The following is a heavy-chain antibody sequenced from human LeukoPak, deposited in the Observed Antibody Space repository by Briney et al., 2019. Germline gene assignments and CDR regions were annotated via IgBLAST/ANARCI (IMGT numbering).Heavy chain of an antibody. Sequence: GAPVKVSCKASGYTFTSYDINWVRQATGQGLEWMGWMNPNSGNTGYAPRFRGRVTMTRDRSTSTVYMELTRLTSDDTAVYYCARTSFWESPVNWFDPWGQGTLVTVSS. V-gene: IGHV1-8*02. D-gene: IGHD3-16*01. J-gene: IGHJ5*02. CDR2: MNPNSGNT. CDR3: ARTSFWESPVNWFDP. CDR1: GYTFTSYD.